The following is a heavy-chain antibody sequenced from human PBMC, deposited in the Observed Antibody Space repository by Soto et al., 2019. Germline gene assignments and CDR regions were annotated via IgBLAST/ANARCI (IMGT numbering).Heavy chain of an antibody. J-gene: IGHJ4*02. Sequence: SETLSLTCTVSGGSISSGGYYWSWIRQHPGKGLEWIGYIYYSGSTYYNPSLKSRVTISVDTSKNQFSLKLSSVTAADTAVYYCARAPNPHYDFWSGYYTAWVPYFDYWGQGTLVTVSS. D-gene: IGHD3-3*01. CDR3: ARAPNPHYDFWSGYYTAWVPYFDY. CDR1: GGSISSGGYY. V-gene: IGHV4-31*03. CDR2: IYYSGST.